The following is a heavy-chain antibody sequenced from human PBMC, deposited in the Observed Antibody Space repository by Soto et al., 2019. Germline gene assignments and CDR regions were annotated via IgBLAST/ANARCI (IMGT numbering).Heavy chain of an antibody. V-gene: IGHV3-23*01. CDR1: GFTFSSYA. J-gene: IGHJ4*02. D-gene: IGHD3-16*02. CDR2: ISGSGGST. CDR3: AKDQPVWGSYRHHQSFDY. Sequence: PGGSLRLSCAASGFTFSSYAMSWVRQAPGKGLEWVSAISGSGGSTYYADSVKGRFTISRDNSKNTLYLQMNSLRAEDTAVYYCAKDQPVWGSYRHHQSFDYWGQGTLVTVSS.